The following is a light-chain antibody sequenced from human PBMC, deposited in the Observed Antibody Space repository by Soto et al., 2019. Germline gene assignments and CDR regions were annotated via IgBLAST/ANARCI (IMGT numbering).Light chain of an antibody. CDR3: AAWDDSLSGVV. CDR1: SSNSGSNY. Sequence: QSVLTQRPSASGTPGQRVTISCSGSSSNSGSNYVYWYQQLPGTVPQLLIYRNSERPSGVPDRFSGSKSGTSASLAISGLRSEDEADYYCAAWDDSLSGVVFGGGTQLTVL. CDR2: RNS. V-gene: IGLV1-47*01. J-gene: IGLJ2*01.